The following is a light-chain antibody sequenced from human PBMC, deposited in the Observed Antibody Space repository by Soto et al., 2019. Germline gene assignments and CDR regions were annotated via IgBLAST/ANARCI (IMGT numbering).Light chain of an antibody. V-gene: IGKV3-11*01. CDR3: QQRSNWPIT. CDR2: DAS. J-gene: IGKJ5*01. CDR1: QTVIHNH. Sequence: IMLTQSPVTLSFSPGETPTLSCRASQTVIHNHLAWHQQKPGQAPRLLIYDASNRATGIPARFSGSGSGTDFTLTISSLEPEDFAVYYCQQRSNWPITFGQGTRLEIK.